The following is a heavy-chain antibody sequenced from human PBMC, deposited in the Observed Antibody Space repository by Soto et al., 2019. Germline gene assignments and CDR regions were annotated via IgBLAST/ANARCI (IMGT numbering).Heavy chain of an antibody. CDR2: IKQDGSEK. D-gene: IGHD3-10*01. CDR1: GFTFSSYW. CDR3: ARDLRVRGLPKYYYYMYV. V-gene: IGHV3-7*01. J-gene: IGHJ6*03. Sequence: EVQLVESGGGLVQPGGSLRLSCAASGFTFSSYWMSWVRQAPGKGLEWVANIKQDGSEKYYVDSVKGRFTISRGNAKNSLYLQMNRLRAEDTDVYYCARDLRVRGLPKYYYYMYVWGKGNKVTVSS.